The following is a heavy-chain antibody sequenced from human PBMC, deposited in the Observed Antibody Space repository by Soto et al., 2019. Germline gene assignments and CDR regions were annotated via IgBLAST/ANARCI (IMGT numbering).Heavy chain of an antibody. J-gene: IGHJ4*01. CDR2: ISGSGGST. CDR1: GFTFSSYA. V-gene: IGHV3-23*01. D-gene: IGHD3-22*01. CDR3: AKAAGSYYYDSSGSFFDY. Sequence: GGSLRLSCAASGFTFSSYAMSWVRQAPGKWLEWVSAISGSGGSTYYADSVKGRFTISRDNSKNTLYLQMNSLRAEDTAVYYCAKAAGSYYYDSSGSFFDYWGHGTLVTVSS.